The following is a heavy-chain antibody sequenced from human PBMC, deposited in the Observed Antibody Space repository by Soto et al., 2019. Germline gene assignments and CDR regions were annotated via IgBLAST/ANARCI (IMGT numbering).Heavy chain of an antibody. CDR3: ARARPGAYFDY. Sequence: GGSLRLSCAASEFTFSNYWVSWVRQAPGEGLEWVAIMKEDGSETYYVDSVKGRFTISRDNAKNSLHLQMNSLRVEDTAVYYCARARPGAYFDYWGQGTLVTVSS. CDR2: MKEDGSET. J-gene: IGHJ4*02. V-gene: IGHV3-7*01. CDR1: EFTFSNYW.